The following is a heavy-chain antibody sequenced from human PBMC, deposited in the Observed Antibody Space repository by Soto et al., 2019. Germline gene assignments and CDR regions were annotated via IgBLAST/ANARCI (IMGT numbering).Heavy chain of an antibody. CDR2: VYYSGTT. D-gene: IGHD4-17*01. CDR1: GGSVSDKTYY. V-gene: IGHV4-61*01. CDR3: ARTTAVPNTLRSRYVFDY. J-gene: IGHJ4*02. Sequence: QVQLQESGPGLLKPSETLSLTCSVSGGSVSDKTYYWSWIRQPPGKRLEWIGYVYYSGTTNYNPSLKSRVTISVGLSKNRFSLRLSFVTTADTALYYCARTTAVPNTLRSRYVFDYWGQGTLVTVSS.